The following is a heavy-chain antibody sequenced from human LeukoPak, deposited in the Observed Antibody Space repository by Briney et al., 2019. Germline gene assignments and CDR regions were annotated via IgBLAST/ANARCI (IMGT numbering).Heavy chain of an antibody. CDR1: GGTFSSYG. D-gene: IGHD3-22*01. J-gene: IGHJ6*02. CDR3: ARFEAYYDALGGMDV. V-gene: IGHV1-69*05. Sequence: SVKVSCKASGGTFSSYGISWVRQAPGQGLEWMGGIIPVFGTANYAQKFQGRVTITTDESTSTAYMELSSLRSEDTAVYYCARFEAYYDALGGMDVWGQGTTVIVSS. CDR2: IIPVFGTA.